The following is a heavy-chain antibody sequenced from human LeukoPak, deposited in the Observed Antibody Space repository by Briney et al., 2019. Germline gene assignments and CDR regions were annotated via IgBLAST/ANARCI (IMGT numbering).Heavy chain of an antibody. Sequence: ASAKVSCKGSGYTFTSYGISWVRQAPGQGQEWVGWISPYNGKTNYAQKLQGRVTMTTDTSTSTAYRELRSLRSDDTAVYYCASGGSGEAAAMLYYFDYWGQGTLVTVSS. CDR3: ASGGSGEAAAMLYYFDY. V-gene: IGHV1-18*04. D-gene: IGHD2-2*01. CDR2: ISPYNGKT. CDR1: GYTFTSYG. J-gene: IGHJ4*02.